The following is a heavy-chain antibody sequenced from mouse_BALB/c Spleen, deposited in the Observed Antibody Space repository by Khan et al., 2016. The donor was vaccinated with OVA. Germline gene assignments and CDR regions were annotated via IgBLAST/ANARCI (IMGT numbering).Heavy chain of an antibody. V-gene: IGHV1-34*01. D-gene: IGHD3-3*01. CDR1: GYSFTTYY. CDR2: IDPFNGGN. CDR3: ARGTFDY. Sequence: VQLQQSGPELMKPGASVKISCKASGYSFTTYYMHWVKQSHGESLEWIGYIDPFNGGNDYNQKFKGKATLTVDKSSSTAYMHLSSLTSEDSAVYYCARGTFDYWGQGTLVTVSA. J-gene: IGHJ3*01.